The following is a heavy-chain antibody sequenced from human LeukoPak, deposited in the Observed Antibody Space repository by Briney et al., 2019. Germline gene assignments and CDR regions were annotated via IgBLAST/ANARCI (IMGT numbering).Heavy chain of an antibody. CDR1: GFTLSSYW. V-gene: IGHV3-74*01. D-gene: IGHD3-10*01. CDR2: INSDGRST. CDR3: ARATGETRYYGMDV. J-gene: IGHJ6*04. Sequence: GGSLRLSCAASGFTLSSYWMHWVRQAPGKGLVWVSRINSDGRSTIYADSVKGRFTISRGNAKNTLYLQMNSLRAEDTAVYYCARATGETRYYGMDVWGKGTTVTVSS.